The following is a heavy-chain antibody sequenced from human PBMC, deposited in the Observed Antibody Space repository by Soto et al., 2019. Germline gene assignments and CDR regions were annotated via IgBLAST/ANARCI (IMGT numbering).Heavy chain of an antibody. CDR2: ISWNSGSI. D-gene: IGHD3-9*01. CDR3: AKADQTYYDILTGYQTT. V-gene: IGHV3-9*01. CDR1: GFTFDDYA. Sequence: SLRLSCAASGFTFDDYAMHWVRQAPGKGLERVSGISWNSGSIGYADSVKGRFTISRDNAKNSLYLQMNSLRAEDTAFYYCAKADQTYYDILTGYQTTWGQGTLVTVSS. J-gene: IGHJ5*02.